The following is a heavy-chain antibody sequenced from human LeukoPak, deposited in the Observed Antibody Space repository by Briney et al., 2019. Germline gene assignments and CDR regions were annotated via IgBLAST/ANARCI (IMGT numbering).Heavy chain of an antibody. Sequence: SETLSLTCTVSGGSISSYYWSWIRQPPGKGLEWIGYIYYSGSTNYNPSLKSRVTISVDTSKNQFSLKLSSVTAADTAVYYCARVGSSGWYLLDYWGQGTLVTVSS. CDR3: ARVGSSGWYLLDY. CDR2: IYYSGST. CDR1: GGSISSYY. J-gene: IGHJ4*02. D-gene: IGHD6-19*01. V-gene: IGHV4-59*01.